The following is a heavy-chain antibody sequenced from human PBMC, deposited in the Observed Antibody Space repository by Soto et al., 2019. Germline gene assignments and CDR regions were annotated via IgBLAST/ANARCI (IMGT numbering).Heavy chain of an antibody. CDR1: GGSISSGDYY. V-gene: IGHV4-30-4*01. D-gene: IGHD3-22*01. CDR2: IYYSGST. CDR3: AREVITKWGGFDY. Sequence: QVQLQESGPGLVKPSQTLSLTCTVSGGSISSGDYYWSWIRQPPGKGLEWIGYIYYSGSTYYNPSLKSRVTISEDTSNNRFSLKLSSVTAADTAVYYCAREVITKWGGFDYWGQGTLVTVSS. J-gene: IGHJ4*02.